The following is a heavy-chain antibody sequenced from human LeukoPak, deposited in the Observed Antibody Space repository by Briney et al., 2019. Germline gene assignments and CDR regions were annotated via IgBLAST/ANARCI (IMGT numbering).Heavy chain of an antibody. CDR2: IYYSGST. V-gene: IGHV4-61*05. Sequence: SETLSLTCTVSGGSISSSSYYWGWIRQPPGKGLEWIGYIYYSGSTNYNPSLKSRVTISVDTSKNQFSLKLSSVTAADTAVYYCARASGSSGHYYYYMDVWGKGTTVTVSS. J-gene: IGHJ6*03. D-gene: IGHD6-13*01. CDR3: ARASGSSGHYYYYMDV. CDR1: GGSISSSSYY.